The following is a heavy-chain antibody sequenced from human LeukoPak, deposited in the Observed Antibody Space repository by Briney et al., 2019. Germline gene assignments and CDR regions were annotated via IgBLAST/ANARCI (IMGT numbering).Heavy chain of an antibody. J-gene: IGHJ4*02. CDR3: AKSDRIAAAGSLQDY. CDR2: ISYDGSNK. D-gene: IGHD6-13*01. Sequence: GGSLRLSCTASGFTFSNYAMSWVRQAPGKGLEWVAVISYDGSNKYYADSVKGRFTISRDNSKNTLYLQMNSLRAEDTAVYYCAKSDRIAAAGSLQDYWGQGTLVTVSS. CDR1: GFTFSNYA. V-gene: IGHV3-30*18.